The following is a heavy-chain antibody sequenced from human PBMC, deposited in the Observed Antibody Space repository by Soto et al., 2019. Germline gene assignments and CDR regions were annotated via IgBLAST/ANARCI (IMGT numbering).Heavy chain of an antibody. CDR2: IKQDGSEK. V-gene: IGHV3-7*01. CDR1: GFTFSSYW. Sequence: LSLSCAASGFTFSSYWMSWVRQAPGKGLEWVANIKQDGSEKYYVDSVKGRFTISRDNAKNSLYLQMNSLRAEDTAVYYCARVDGSGSYYRNDAFDIWGQGTMVTVSS. D-gene: IGHD3-10*01. J-gene: IGHJ3*02. CDR3: ARVDGSGSYYRNDAFDI.